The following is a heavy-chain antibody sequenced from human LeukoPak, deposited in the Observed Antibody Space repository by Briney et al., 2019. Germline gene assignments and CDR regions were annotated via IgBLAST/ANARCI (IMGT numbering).Heavy chain of an antibody. CDR1: GGTFSSYA. D-gene: IGHD3-10*01. Sequence: ASVKVSCKASGGTFSSYAISWVRQAPGQGLEWMGGIIPIFGTANYAQKLQGRVTMTTDTSTSTAYMELRSLRSDDTAVYYCARGGKYYYGSGSYPTTMDVWGQGTTVTVSS. CDR2: IIPIFGTA. CDR3: ARGGKYYYGSGSYPTTMDV. V-gene: IGHV1-69*05. J-gene: IGHJ6*02.